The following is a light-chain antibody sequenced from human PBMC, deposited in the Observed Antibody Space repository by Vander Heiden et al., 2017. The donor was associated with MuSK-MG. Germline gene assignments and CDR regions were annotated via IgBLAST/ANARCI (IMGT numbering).Light chain of an antibody. CDR3: ADSDDGLNAGV. V-gene: IGLV1-44*01. CDR2: SRH. Sequence: QSVLTQPPSESGTPGQTVTISCSGSASNIAHYSVSWYQQVPPTEPSGLIVSRHQRPSGVPDRFSCYKAGSYASPETSGLQSEDEADDYCADSDDGLNAGVFGGGTKLTVL. J-gene: IGLJ2*01. CDR1: ASNIAHYS.